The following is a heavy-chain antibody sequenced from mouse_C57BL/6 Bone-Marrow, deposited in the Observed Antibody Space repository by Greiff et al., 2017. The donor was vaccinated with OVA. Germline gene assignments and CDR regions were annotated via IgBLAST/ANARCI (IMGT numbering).Heavy chain of an antibody. Sequence: VQLQQPGAELVRPGTSVKLSCKASGYTFTSYWMHWVKQRPGQGLEWIGVIDPSDSYTNYNQKFKGKATLTVDTSSSTAYMQLSSLTSEDSAVYYCARSEYDYDGYYFDYWGQGTTLTVSS. CDR2: IDPSDSYT. CDR3: ARSEYDYDGYYFDY. J-gene: IGHJ2*01. V-gene: IGHV1-59*01. D-gene: IGHD2-4*01. CDR1: GYTFTSYW.